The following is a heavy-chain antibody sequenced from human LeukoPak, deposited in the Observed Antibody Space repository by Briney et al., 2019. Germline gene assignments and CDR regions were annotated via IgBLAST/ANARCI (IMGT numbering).Heavy chain of an antibody. D-gene: IGHD3-10*01. J-gene: IGHJ4*02. Sequence: PGGSLRLSCAASGFSFRSYGMVWVRQAPGKGLEWVAVIWYDGKDKYYEDSVKGRFTISRDNSKSTLYLQMNSLRVEDTAIYYCARGSGSYPKYSFDHWGQGALVTVPS. CDR1: GFSFRSYG. CDR2: IWYDGKDK. CDR3: ARGSGSYPKYSFDH. V-gene: IGHV3-33*01.